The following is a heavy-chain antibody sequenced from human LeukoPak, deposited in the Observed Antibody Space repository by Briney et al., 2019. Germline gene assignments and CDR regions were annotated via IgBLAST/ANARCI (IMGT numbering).Heavy chain of an antibody. CDR3: AKEPYSSSWYVYYFDY. Sequence: PGGSLRLSCAASGFTFSSYAMSWVRQAPGKGLEWVSAISGSGGSTYYADSVKGRFTISRDNSKNTLYLQMNSLRAEDTAVYYCAKEPYSSSWYVYYFDYWGQGTLVTVSS. V-gene: IGHV3-23*01. J-gene: IGHJ4*02. CDR2: ISGSGGST. CDR1: GFTFSSYA. D-gene: IGHD6-13*01.